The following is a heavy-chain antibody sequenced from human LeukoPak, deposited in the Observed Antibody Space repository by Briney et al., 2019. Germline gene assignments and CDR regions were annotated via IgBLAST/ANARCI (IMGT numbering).Heavy chain of an antibody. Sequence: TSETLSLTCTVSGGSISHYYWHWLRQSPGKGLEWIGYVYHSGSTEYNTSLKSRVTISVDTSKNQFSLKLTSVTAADTAVYYCARAYNRLTHFDYWGQGTLVTVSS. CDR2: VYHSGST. D-gene: IGHD1-14*01. V-gene: IGHV4-59*01. CDR3: ARAYNRLTHFDY. J-gene: IGHJ4*02. CDR1: GGSISHYY.